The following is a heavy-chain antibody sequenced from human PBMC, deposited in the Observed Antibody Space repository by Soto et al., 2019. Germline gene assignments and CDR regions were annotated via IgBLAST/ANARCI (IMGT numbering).Heavy chain of an antibody. CDR1: GFTFSSYA. CDR2: ISGSGGST. CDR3: AKDVSTIFGVVIGASNGDDAFDI. Sequence: GGSLRLSCAASGFTFSSYAMSWVRQAPGKGLEWVSAISGSGGSTYYADSVKGRFTISRDNSKNTRYLQMNSLRAEDTAVYYCAKDVSTIFGVVIGASNGDDAFDIWGQGTMVTVSS. J-gene: IGHJ3*02. D-gene: IGHD3-3*01. V-gene: IGHV3-23*01.